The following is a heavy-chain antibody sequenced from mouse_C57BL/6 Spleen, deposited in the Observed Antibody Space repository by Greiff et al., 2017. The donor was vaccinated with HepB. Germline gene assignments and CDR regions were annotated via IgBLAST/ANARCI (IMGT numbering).Heavy chain of an antibody. CDR1: GYTFTSYW. CDR2: IDPSDSET. D-gene: IGHD2-2*01. J-gene: IGHJ2*01. V-gene: IGHV1-52*01. CDR3: ARRGYDRNCEY. Sequence: QVQLKQPGAELVRPGSSVKLSCKASGYTFTSYWMHWVKQRPIQGLEWIGNIDPSDSETHYNQKFKDKATLTVDKSSSTAYMQLSSLTSADSAVYYCARRGYDRNCEYWGQGTTLTVSS.